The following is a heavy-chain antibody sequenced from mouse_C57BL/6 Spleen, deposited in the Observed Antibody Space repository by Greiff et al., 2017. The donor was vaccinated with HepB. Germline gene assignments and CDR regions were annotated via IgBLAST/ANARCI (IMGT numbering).Heavy chain of an antibody. J-gene: IGHJ3*01. V-gene: IGHV1-22*01. D-gene: IGHD2-3*01. CDR2: INPNNGGT. CDR3: APYDGYYPWFAY. Sequence: EVQLQQSGPELVKPGASVKMSCKASGYTFTDYNMHWVKQSHGKSLEWIGYINPNNGGTSYNQKFKGKATLTVNKSSSTAYMELRSLTSEDSAVYYCAPYDGYYPWFAYWGQGTLVTVSA. CDR1: GYTFTDYN.